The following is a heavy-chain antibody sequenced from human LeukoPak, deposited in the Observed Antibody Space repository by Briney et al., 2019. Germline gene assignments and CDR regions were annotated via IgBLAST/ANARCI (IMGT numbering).Heavy chain of an antibody. Sequence: KISCKGSGYSFTSYWIGWVRQMPGKGLEGMGVIYPGDSDTIYSRSFQGQVTISADKPISTAYLQWSSLKASDTAMYYCARLESRGYDPIDYWGQGPLVTVSS. J-gene: IGHJ4*02. CDR2: IYPGDSDT. CDR1: GYSFTSYW. CDR3: ARLESRGYDPIDY. D-gene: IGHD5-12*01. V-gene: IGHV5-51*04.